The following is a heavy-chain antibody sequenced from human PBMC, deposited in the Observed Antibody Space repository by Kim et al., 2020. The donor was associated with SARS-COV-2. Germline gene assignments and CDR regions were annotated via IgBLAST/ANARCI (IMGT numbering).Heavy chain of an antibody. CDR3: ARAGTDY. Sequence: ADSGTRYSPSFQGQVTISADKSISTAYLQWSSLKASDTAIYYCARAGTDYWGQGTLVTVSS. CDR2: ADSGT. J-gene: IGHJ4*02. V-gene: IGHV5-51*01.